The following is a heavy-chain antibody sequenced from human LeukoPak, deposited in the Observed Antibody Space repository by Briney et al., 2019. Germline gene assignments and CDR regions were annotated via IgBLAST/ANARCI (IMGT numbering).Heavy chain of an antibody. CDR2: ISSSGSTI. CDR1: GFTFSSYE. D-gene: IGHD5-24*01. CDR3: ARGREGYIIHYFDF. V-gene: IGHV3-48*03. Sequence: PGGSLRLSCAASGFTFSSYEMNWVRQAPGKGLEWVSYISSSGSTIYYADSVKGRFTISRDNAKNSLYLQMNSLRAKDTAVYYCARGREGYIIHYFDFYGQGTLVTVSS. J-gene: IGHJ4*02.